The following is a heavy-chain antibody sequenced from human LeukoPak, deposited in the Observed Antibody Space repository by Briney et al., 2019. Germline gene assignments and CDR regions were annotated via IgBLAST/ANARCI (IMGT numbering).Heavy chain of an antibody. CDR3: AKRYSGSSGLYNFDY. Sequence: GSLRLSCAASGFTFSSYAMSWVRQAPGKGLEWVSAISGSGGSTYYADSVKGRFTISRDNSKNTLYLQMNSLRAADTAVYYCAKRYSGSSGLYNFDYWGQGTLVTVSS. CDR1: GFTFSSYA. J-gene: IGHJ4*02. D-gene: IGHD1-26*01. V-gene: IGHV3-23*01. CDR2: ISGSGGST.